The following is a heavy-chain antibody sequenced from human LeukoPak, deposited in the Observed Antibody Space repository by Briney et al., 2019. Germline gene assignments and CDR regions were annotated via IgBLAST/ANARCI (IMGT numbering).Heavy chain of an antibody. Sequence: GGSLRLSCAASGFTFSGSAMHWVRQASGKGLEWVGRIRSKANSYATAYAASVKGRFTISRDDSKNTAYLQMNSLKAEDTAVYYCARFSPGELGFDYWGQGTLVTVSS. D-gene: IGHD3-10*01. CDR3: ARFSPGELGFDY. CDR1: GFTFSGSA. V-gene: IGHV3-73*01. CDR2: IRSKANSYAT. J-gene: IGHJ4*02.